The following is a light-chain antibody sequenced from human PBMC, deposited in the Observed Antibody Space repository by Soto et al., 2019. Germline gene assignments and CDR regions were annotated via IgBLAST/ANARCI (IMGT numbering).Light chain of an antibody. CDR1: QSVSSSY. CDR2: GAS. V-gene: IGKV3-20*01. J-gene: IGKJ2*01. CDR3: QQYGSSPPYT. Sequence: EIVLTQSPGTLSLSPGERATLSCRASQSVSSSYLAWYQQKPGQAPRLLIYGASSRATGIPDRFSGSGSGTDFTLTISSLESEEFAVYYCQQYGSSPPYTFGQGTKLEIK.